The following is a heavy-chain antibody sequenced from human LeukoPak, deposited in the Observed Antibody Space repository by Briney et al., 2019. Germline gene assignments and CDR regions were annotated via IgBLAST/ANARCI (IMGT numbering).Heavy chain of an antibody. V-gene: IGHV1-69*13. J-gene: IGHJ6*03. D-gene: IGHD6-13*01. CDR3: ARVAPTPYSSSWYPSPYYYYMDV. Sequence: ASVKVSCKASGGTFSSYAISWVRQAPGQGLEWMGGIIPIFGTANYAQKFQGRVTITADESTSTAYMELSSLRSEDTAVYYCARVAPTPYSSSWYPSPYYYYMDVWGKGTTVTISS. CDR1: GGTFSSYA. CDR2: IIPIFGTA.